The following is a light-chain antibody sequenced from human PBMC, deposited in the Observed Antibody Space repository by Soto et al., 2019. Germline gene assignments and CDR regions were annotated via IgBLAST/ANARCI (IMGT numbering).Light chain of an antibody. CDR3: QQTYSYLS. Sequence: DVRMTQSPSSLSASVGDTITITCRASRTINTYLHWFQQKPGEPPRLLIYGASTLHDGVPSRFSGSGSGADFTLTISGLQTEDCASYHWQQTYSYLSFGGGTK. V-gene: IGKV1-39*01. J-gene: IGKJ4*01. CDR2: GAS. CDR1: RTINTY.